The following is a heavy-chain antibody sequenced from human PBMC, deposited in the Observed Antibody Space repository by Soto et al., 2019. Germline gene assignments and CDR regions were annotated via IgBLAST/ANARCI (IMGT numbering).Heavy chain of an antibody. CDR3: ASLGSSWYGGHYYGMDV. CDR2: MNPNSGNT. D-gene: IGHD6-13*01. J-gene: IGHJ6*02. Sequence: QVQLVQSGAEVKKPGASVKVSCKASGYTFTSYDINWVRQATGQGLEWMGWMNPNSGNTGYAQKFQGRVTMTRNTSISTAYMELSSLRSEDTAVYYCASLGSSWYGGHYYGMDVWGQGTTVTVSS. CDR1: GYTFTSYD. V-gene: IGHV1-8*01.